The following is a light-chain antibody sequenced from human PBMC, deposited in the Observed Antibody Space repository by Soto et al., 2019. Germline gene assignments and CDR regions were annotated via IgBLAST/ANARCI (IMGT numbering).Light chain of an antibody. Sequence: QSLLTQPSSVSVSPGQSITISCPGTSSDVGGYNYVSWYQHHPGKAPKLIIYDVSNRPSGVSIRFSGSKSDNTASLTISGLQPEDEADYHCSSYTTSNTRQIVFGTGTKVTVL. V-gene: IGLV2-14*03. CDR1: SSDVGGYNY. CDR3: SSYTTSNTRQIV. CDR2: DVS. J-gene: IGLJ1*01.